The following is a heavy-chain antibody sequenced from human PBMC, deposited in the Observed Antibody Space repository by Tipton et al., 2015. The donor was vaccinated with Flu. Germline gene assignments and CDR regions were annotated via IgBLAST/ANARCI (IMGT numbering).Heavy chain of an antibody. V-gene: IGHV1-69*01. J-gene: IGHJ4*02. D-gene: IGHD2-8*02. CDR3: AVPTMAVFSSSRGL. Sequence: QLVQSGAEVKKPGASVEVSCKASGGTFSSYAINWVRQAPGQGLEWIGGISPILGTEDYAQKFQGRVTITADESTKTAYMELNSLRSEVSAVYYCAVPTMAVFSSSRGLWGRGTLVTLSS. CDR2: ISPILGTE. CDR1: GGTFSSYA.